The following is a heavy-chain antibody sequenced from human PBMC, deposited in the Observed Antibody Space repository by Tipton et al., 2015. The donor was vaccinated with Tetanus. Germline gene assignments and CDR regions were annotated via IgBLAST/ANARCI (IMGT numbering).Heavy chain of an antibody. CDR1: GGSISSGDYY. CDR2: IYYSGST. Sequence: TLSLTCTVSGGSISSGDYYWSWIRQPPGKGLEWIGYIYYSGSTYYNPSLKSRVTISVDTSKDQFSLKLSSVTAADTAVYYCARDKDYGSGSYYFDYWGQGILVTVSS. CDR3: ARDKDYGSGSYYFDY. V-gene: IGHV4-30-4*01. D-gene: IGHD3-10*01. J-gene: IGHJ4*02.